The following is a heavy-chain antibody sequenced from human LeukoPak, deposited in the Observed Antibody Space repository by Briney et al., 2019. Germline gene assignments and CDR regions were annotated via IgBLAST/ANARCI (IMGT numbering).Heavy chain of an antibody. D-gene: IGHD3-22*01. Sequence: PGGSLRLSCAASGFTFSSYGMHWVRQAPGKGLEWVAVIWYDGSNKYYADSVKGRFTISRDNSKNTLHLQMNSLRAEDTAVYYCARGHFYDSSDYYHDAFDIWGQGTMVTVSS. CDR3: ARGHFYDSSDYYHDAFDI. CDR2: IWYDGSNK. J-gene: IGHJ3*02. CDR1: GFTFSSYG. V-gene: IGHV3-33*01.